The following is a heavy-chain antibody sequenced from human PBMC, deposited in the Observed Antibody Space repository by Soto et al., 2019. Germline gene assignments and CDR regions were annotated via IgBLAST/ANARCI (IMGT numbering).Heavy chain of an antibody. V-gene: IGHV4-59*01. Sequence: QSQTLSLTCTVSGGSISSYYWSWIRQPPGKGLEWIGYIYYSGSTNYNPSLKSRVTISVDTSKNQFSLKLSSVTAADTAVYYCARAVGYCSGGSCYSFRGFDYWGQGTLVTVSS. CDR3: ARAVGYCSGGSCYSFRGFDY. D-gene: IGHD2-15*01. CDR1: GGSISSYY. J-gene: IGHJ4*02. CDR2: IYYSGST.